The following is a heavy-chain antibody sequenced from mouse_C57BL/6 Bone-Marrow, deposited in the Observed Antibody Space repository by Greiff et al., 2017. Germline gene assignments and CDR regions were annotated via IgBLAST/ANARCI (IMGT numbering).Heavy chain of an antibody. Sequence: QVQLQQPGAELVKPGASVKMSCKASGYTFTSYWITWVKQRPGQGLAWIGDIYPTSGRTNYNEKFKSKAILTVDTSSNTAYMQLSSLTSEDSAVFYCSRSDPLEQNFDYWGQGTTLTVSS. CDR1: GYTFTSYW. J-gene: IGHJ2*01. V-gene: IGHV1-55*01. D-gene: IGHD4-1*01. CDR2: IYPTSGRT. CDR3: SRSDPLEQNFDY.